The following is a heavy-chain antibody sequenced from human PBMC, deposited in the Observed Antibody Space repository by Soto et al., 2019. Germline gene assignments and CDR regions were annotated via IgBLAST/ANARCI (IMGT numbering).Heavy chain of an antibody. CDR1: GFTFISYS. D-gene: IGHD4-17*01. V-gene: IGHV3-48*01. Sequence: GGSLRLSCAASGFTFISYSMNWVRQAPGKGLEWVSYISSSSSTIYYADSVKGRFTISRDNAKNSLYLQMNGLRAEDTAVYYCAKGSGELYYYYYAMDVWGQGTTVTVSS. CDR2: ISSSSSTI. CDR3: AKGSGELYYYYYAMDV. J-gene: IGHJ6*02.